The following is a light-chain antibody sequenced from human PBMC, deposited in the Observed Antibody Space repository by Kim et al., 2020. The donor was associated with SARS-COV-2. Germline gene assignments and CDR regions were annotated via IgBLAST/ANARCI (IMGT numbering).Light chain of an antibody. V-gene: IGKV1-27*01. CDR3: QKCNSAPWT. CDR2: AAS. CDR1: QGISGY. J-gene: IGKJ1*01. Sequence: GDRVTITCRASQGISGYLAWYQQKPGKVPKLLIYAASTLQSGVPSRFSGSTSGTDFTLTISSLQPEDVATYYCQKCNSAPWTFGQGTKVDIK.